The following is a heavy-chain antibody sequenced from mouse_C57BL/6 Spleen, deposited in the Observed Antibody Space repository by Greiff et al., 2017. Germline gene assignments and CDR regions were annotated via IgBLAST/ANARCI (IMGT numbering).Heavy chain of an antibody. Sequence: QVQLQQSGAELVRPGASVKLSCKASGYTFTDYYINWVKQRPGQGLEWIARIYPGSGNTYYNEKFKGKATLTAEKSSSTAYMQLSSLTSEDSAVYFCARGDDYDDYYYAMDYWGQGTSVTVSS. V-gene: IGHV1-76*01. D-gene: IGHD2-4*01. CDR1: GYTFTDYY. J-gene: IGHJ4*01. CDR2: IYPGSGNT. CDR3: ARGDDYDDYYYAMDY.